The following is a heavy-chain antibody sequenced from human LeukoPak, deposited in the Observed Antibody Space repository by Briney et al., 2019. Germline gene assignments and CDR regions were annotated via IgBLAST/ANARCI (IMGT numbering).Heavy chain of an antibody. J-gene: IGHJ6*02. CDR1: GFTFSSYG. D-gene: IGHD2-2*02. CDR3: ARVIRGPLPDCSSTSCYTYYYYGMDV. CDR2: IWYDGSNK. V-gene: IGHV3-33*01. Sequence: GGSLRLSCAASGFTFSSYGMHWVRQAPGKGLEWVAVIWYDGSNKYYADSVKGRFTISRDNSKNTLYLQMNSLRAEDTAVYYCARVIRGPLPDCSSTSCYTYYYYGMDVWGQGTTVTVSS.